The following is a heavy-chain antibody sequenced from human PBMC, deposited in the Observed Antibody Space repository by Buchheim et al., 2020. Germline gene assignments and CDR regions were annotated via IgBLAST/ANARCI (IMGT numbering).Heavy chain of an antibody. CDR2: IKQDGSEK. V-gene: IGHV3-7*01. J-gene: IGHJ4*02. Sequence: EVQLVESGGGLVQPGGSLRVSCAAYGFTFSSYWMSWVRQAPGKGLEWVANIKQDGSEKYYVDSVKGRFTISRDNAKNSLYLKMNSLRAEDTAVYYCARDGYSSGWGYFDYWGQGTL. D-gene: IGHD6-19*01. CDR3: ARDGYSSGWGYFDY. CDR1: GFTFSSYW.